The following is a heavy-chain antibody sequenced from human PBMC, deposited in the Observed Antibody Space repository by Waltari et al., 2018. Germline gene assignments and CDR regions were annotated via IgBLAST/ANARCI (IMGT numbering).Heavy chain of an antibody. CDR1: GYSCTSYW. J-gene: IGHJ3*02. CDR2: IYPGDSDT. Sequence: EVQLVQSGAEVQKPGESLAISCTCSGYSCTSYWLGWVLRVPGKGLEWMGIIYPGDSDTRYSPSFQGQVTISADKSISTAYLQWSSLKASDTAMYYCASRGFLTPGAIVAFDIWGQGTMVTVSS. CDR3: ASRGFLTPGAIVAFDI. V-gene: IGHV5-51*01. D-gene: IGHD3-3*01.